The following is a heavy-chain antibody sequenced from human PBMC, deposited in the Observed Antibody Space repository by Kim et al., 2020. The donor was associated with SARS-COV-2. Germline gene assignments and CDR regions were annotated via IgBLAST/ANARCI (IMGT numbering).Heavy chain of an antibody. J-gene: IGHJ2*01. CDR3: ARDGDWNYGNWYFDL. D-gene: IGHD1-7*01. V-gene: IGHV3-30*07. Sequence: AGSVQGRLTITRDNTKNTLYLQMNSLRAEDTAVYYCARDGDWNYGNWYFDLWGRGTLVTVSS.